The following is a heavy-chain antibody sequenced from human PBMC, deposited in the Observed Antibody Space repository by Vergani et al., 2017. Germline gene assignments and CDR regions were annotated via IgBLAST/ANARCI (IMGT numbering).Heavy chain of an antibody. D-gene: IGHD2-8*01. CDR2: IYNSGNG. CDR3: AREGYCTNGVCFTLFDV. CDR1: GDSIISRSYY. J-gene: IGHJ4*02. Sequence: QMQLQESGPGLVKASETLSLTCTVSGDSIISRSYYWGWIRQPPGKGLEWIGSIYNSGNGDSSSSLKSRVTISADTSKNQFSLRLTSVTAADTAVYYGAREGYCTNGVCFTLFDVWGQGALVTVSS. V-gene: IGHV4-39*02.